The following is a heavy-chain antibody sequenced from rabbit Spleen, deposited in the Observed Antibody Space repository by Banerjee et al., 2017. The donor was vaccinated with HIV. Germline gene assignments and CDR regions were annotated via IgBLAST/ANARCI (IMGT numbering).Heavy chain of an antibody. CDR3: VREAGYGGYGDANL. D-gene: IGHD6-1*01. J-gene: IGHJ4*01. CDR2: IYNGDGST. V-gene: IGHV1S45*01. Sequence: QEQLVESGGGLVQPGGSLKLSCKASGFSFSSGYDMCWVRQAPGKGLEWIACIYNGDGSTYYASWAKGRFTISRTSSTTVTLQMTSLTAADTATYFCVREAGYGGYGDANLWGQGTLVTVS. CDR1: GFSFSSGYD.